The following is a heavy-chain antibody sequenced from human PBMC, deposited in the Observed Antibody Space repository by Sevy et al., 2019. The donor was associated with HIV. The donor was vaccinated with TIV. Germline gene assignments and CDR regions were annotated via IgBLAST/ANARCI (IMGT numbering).Heavy chain of an antibody. Sequence: SETLSLTCSVSGGSISGRSYYWGRIRQPPGKGLEWIGNIYHPGSTYYNPSLKSRVTVSVDTSKKQFSLNLTSVTAADTAVYYCHLSLGYSYDLDYWSQGTLVTVSS. CDR1: GGSISGRSYY. J-gene: IGHJ4*02. CDR3: HLSLGYSYDLDY. D-gene: IGHD5-18*01. CDR2: IYHPGST. V-gene: IGHV4-39*01.